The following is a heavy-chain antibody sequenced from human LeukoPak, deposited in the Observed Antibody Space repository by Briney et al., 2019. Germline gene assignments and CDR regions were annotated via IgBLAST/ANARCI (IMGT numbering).Heavy chain of an antibody. V-gene: IGHV3-21*01. J-gene: IGHJ4*02. CDR1: GFTFSSYS. CDR3: AAHRSGDLFDY. Sequence: GGSLRLSCAASGFTFSSYSMNWVRQAPGKGLEWVSSISSSGSYIYYADSVKGRFTISRDNAKNSLYLQMNSLRAEDTAVYYCAAHRSGDLFDYWGQGTLVTVSS. D-gene: IGHD2-21*02. CDR2: ISSSGSYI.